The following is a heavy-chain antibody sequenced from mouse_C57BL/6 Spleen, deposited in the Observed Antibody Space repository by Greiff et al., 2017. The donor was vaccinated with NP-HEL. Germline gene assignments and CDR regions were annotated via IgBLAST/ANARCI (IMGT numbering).Heavy chain of an antibody. CDR2: IYPGDGDT. CDR3: ARWTTTVENFDY. D-gene: IGHD1-1*01. CDR1: GYAFSSSW. J-gene: IGHJ2*01. Sequence: VQLQQSGPELVKPGASVKISCKASGYAFSSSWMNWVKQRPGKGLEWIGRIYPGDGDTNYNGKFKGKATLTADKSSSTAYMQLSSLTSEDSAVYFCARWTTTVENFDYWGQGTTLTVSS. V-gene: IGHV1-82*01.